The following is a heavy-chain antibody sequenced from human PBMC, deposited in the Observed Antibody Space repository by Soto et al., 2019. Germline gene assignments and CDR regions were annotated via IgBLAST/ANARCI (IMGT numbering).Heavy chain of an antibody. Sequence: GGSLRLSCAASGFTFSSYWMHWVRQAPGRGLVWVSRINSDGSSTSYADSVKGRFTISRDNAKNTLYLQMNSLRAEDTAVYYCARSPWELLAFDIWGQGTMVTVSS. V-gene: IGHV3-74*01. D-gene: IGHD1-26*01. CDR3: ARSPWELLAFDI. CDR2: INSDGSST. J-gene: IGHJ3*02. CDR1: GFTFSSYW.